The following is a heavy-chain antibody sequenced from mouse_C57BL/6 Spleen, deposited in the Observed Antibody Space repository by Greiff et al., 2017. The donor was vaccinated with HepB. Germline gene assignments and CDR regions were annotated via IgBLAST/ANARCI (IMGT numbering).Heavy chain of an antibody. D-gene: IGHD2-5*01. CDR1: GYTFTSYW. J-gene: IGHJ1*03. CDR2: INPSSGYT. V-gene: IGHV1-7*01. Sequence: VQLQQSGAELVKPGASVKLSCKASGYTFTSYWMHWVKQRPGQGLEWIGYINPSSGYTKYNQKFKDKSTLTADKSSSTAYMQLSSLTYEDSAVYYCARSYYSNWYFDVWGKGTTVTVSS. CDR3: ARSYYSNWYFDV.